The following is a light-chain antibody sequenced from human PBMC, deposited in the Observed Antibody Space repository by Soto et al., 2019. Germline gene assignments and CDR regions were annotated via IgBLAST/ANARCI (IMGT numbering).Light chain of an antibody. CDR2: WAS. CDR1: QSVLYSSNNKNH. CDR3: QQYYSTPCT. J-gene: IGKJ2*02. Sequence: DIVMTQSPDSLAVSLGERATINCKSSQSVLYSSNNKNHLAWYQQKPGQPPKLLIYWASTRESGVPVRFSGSGSGTDFTLTISSLQAEDVAVYYCQQYYSTPCTFGQGTKLEIK. V-gene: IGKV4-1*01.